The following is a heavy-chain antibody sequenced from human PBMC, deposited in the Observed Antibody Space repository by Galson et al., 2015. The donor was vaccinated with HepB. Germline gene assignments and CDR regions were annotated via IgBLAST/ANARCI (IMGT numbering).Heavy chain of an antibody. V-gene: IGHV5-10-1*01. CDR1: GYSFTSYW. Sequence: QSGAEVKKPGESLRISCKGSGYSFTSYWISWVRQMPGKGLEWMGRIDPSDSYTNYSPSFQGHVTISADKSISTAYLQWSSLKASDTAMYYCARQVTYYYDSSGYSWFDPWGQGTLVIVSS. J-gene: IGHJ5*02. CDR3: ARQVTYYYDSSGYSWFDP. D-gene: IGHD3-22*01. CDR2: IDPSDSYT.